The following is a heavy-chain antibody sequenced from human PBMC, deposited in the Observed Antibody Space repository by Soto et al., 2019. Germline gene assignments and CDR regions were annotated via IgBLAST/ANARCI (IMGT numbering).Heavy chain of an antibody. J-gene: IGHJ4*02. CDR1: GFSLTTGRVG. CDR2: IHWNDDN. Sequence: QITLEETGPTLVKPTQTLTLTCTFSGFSLTTGRVGVGWIRQPPGKALEWLAVIHWNDDNHYSPSLKSRLTITTDTSNTPVVLTLTNMDPVYTATYYGTHRLVESGQGYWGQGTLVTVSS. V-gene: IGHV2-5*01. CDR3: THRLVESGQGY. D-gene: IGHD2-15*01.